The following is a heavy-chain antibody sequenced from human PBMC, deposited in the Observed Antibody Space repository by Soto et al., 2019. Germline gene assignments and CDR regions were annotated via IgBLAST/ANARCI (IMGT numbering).Heavy chain of an antibody. D-gene: IGHD3-22*01. CDR3: LIGEYYYDGSPYYPFDY. J-gene: IGHJ4*02. CDR2: ISYDGDHK. CDR1: GFSFSTYA. V-gene: IGHV3-30*14. Sequence: GSLRLSCAASGFSFSTYAMHWVRQTPGKGLEWVAVISYDGDHKYYTDSVKGRFTISRDNSKNTAYLQMSSLRPEDTAVYYCLIGEYYYDGSPYYPFDYWGRGRMVTVSS.